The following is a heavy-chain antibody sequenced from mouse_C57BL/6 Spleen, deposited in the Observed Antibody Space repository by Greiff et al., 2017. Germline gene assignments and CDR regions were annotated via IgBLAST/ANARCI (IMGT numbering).Heavy chain of an antibody. CDR2: INPYNGDT. Sequence: VQLQQSGPELVKPGDSVKISCKASGYSFTGYFMNWVMQSHGKSLEWIGRINPYNGDTFYNQKFKGKATLTVDKSSSTDHMELRSLESEDSAVYYCAREGGYYSNYGAMDYWGQGTSVTVSS. CDR3: AREGGYYSNYGAMDY. V-gene: IGHV1-20*01. CDR1: GYSFTGYF. D-gene: IGHD2-5*01. J-gene: IGHJ4*01.